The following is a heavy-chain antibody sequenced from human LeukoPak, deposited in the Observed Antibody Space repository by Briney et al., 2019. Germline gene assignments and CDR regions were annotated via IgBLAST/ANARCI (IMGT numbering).Heavy chain of an antibody. CDR3: ARVLGHYFDY. Sequence: SETLSLTCTVSGGSISSYYWSWFRQPPGKGLEWIGYIYYSGSTNYNPSLKSRVTISVDTSKNQFSLKLSSVTAADTAVYYCARVLGHYFDYWGQGTLVTVSS. CDR2: IYYSGST. D-gene: IGHD3-10*01. V-gene: IGHV4-59*08. CDR1: GGSISSYY. J-gene: IGHJ4*02.